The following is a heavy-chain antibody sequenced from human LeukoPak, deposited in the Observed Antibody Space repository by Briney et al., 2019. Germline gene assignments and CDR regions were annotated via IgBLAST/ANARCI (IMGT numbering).Heavy chain of an antibody. Sequence: GGSLRLSCAASGFTFSSYGMHWVRQAPGKGLEWVALIWYDGSIEYYADSVKGRFTISRGNSKNTLYLQMNSLRAEDTAVYYCARSMAYHDYWGQGTLVTVSS. J-gene: IGHJ4*02. CDR1: GFTFSSYG. V-gene: IGHV3-33*01. CDR3: ARSMAYHDY. D-gene: IGHD2-2*01. CDR2: IWYDGSIE.